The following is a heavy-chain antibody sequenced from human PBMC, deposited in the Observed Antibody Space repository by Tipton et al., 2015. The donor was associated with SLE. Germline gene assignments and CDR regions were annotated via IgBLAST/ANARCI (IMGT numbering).Heavy chain of an antibody. CDR1: GGSISSGNFY. CDR3: ARHDPGRIDP. Sequence: LRLSCTVSGGSISSGNFYWSCIRQHPGKGLAWIGYIYYSGNTYSNPSLQSRVTILRDTSKNQFSLKLNSMTAADTAVYYCARHDPGRIDPWGQGTLVTVSS. V-gene: IGHV4-31*03. CDR2: IYYSGNT. J-gene: IGHJ5*02.